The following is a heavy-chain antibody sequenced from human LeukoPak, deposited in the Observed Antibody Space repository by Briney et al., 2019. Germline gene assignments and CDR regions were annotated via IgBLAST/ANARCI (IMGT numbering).Heavy chain of an antibody. CDR1: GFTFSSYS. CDR2: ISTSSSYI. V-gene: IGHV3-21*01. CDR3: ARGADGVSSNSRGWFDP. Sequence: GGSLRLSCTASGFTFSSYSMNWVRQAPGKGLEWVSSISTSSSYIYYADSVKGRFTTSRDNARNSLYLQMNTLRAEDTAVYSCARGADGVSSNSRGWFDPWGQGTLVTVSS. J-gene: IGHJ5*02. D-gene: IGHD2-15*01.